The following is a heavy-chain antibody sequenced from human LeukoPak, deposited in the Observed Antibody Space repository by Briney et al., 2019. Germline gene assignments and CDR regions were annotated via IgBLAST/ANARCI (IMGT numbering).Heavy chain of an antibody. CDR1: GGSISGYY. D-gene: IGHD6-25*01. CDR2: IYSSGST. Sequence: PSETLSLTCTVSGGSISGYYWNWIRQPAGKKLEWIGRIYSSGSTNYNPSLKSRVTMSVDTSKNQFSLKLSSVTAADTAVYYCARGGGSATWYYYMDVWGKGTTVTVSS. J-gene: IGHJ6*03. V-gene: IGHV4-4*07. CDR3: ARGGGSATWYYYMDV.